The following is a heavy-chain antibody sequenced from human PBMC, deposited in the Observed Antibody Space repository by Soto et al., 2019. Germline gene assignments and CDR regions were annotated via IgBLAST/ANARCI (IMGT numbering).Heavy chain of an antibody. CDR3: AIEYYDFWSDTCSNNGIDV. D-gene: IGHD3-3*01. V-gene: IGHV4-59*01. CDR1: GGSISRYY. Sequence: PSETLSLTCSVSGGSISRYYWSWIRQVPGRGLERIGNISSSGTTNYNPSLLSRVTISVDTSKSQVSLKLNAMTAADTAVYYCAIEYYDFWSDTCSNNGIDVRRHGTTVAVAS. J-gene: IGHJ6*02. CDR2: ISSSGTT.